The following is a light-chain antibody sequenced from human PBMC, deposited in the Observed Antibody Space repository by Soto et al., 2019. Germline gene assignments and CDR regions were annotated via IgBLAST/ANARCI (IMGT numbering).Light chain of an antibody. Sequence: EIVLTQSPGTLSLSPGERATLSCRASQSVSSSYLAWYQQKPGQAPRPLIYGASSRTIGIPDRFSGSESRTDFNLPITRLEPKEIAVYCSKQYGTSPWTFGQGTKVEIK. CDR3: KQYGTSPWT. CDR1: QSVSSSY. V-gene: IGKV3-20*01. CDR2: GAS. J-gene: IGKJ1*01.